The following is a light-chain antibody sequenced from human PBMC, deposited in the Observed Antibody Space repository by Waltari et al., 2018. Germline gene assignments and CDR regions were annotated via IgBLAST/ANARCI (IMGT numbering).Light chain of an antibody. CDR1: SSDVGNYNL. Sequence: QSALTQPASVSGSPGQSITISCTGTSSDVGNYNLVSWYQQHPGKAPKVMIYDDNTRPSGVSDRCSGSKSGNTASLTISGVQAEDEADYYCGSYAGSYTWVFGGGTKLTVL. J-gene: IGLJ3*02. CDR3: GSYAGSYTWV. V-gene: IGLV2-23*01. CDR2: DDN.